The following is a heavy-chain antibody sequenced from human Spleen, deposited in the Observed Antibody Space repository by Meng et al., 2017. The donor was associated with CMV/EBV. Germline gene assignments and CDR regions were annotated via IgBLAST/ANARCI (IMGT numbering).Heavy chain of an antibody. Sequence: GESLKISCAASGFTVRSNYISWVRQAPGKGLEWVSLIYSDGTPYYADSVKGRFTISRDNAKNSLYLQMNSLRAEDTAVYYCARDRPDIVVVPAATSSGWYYFDYWGQGTLVTVSS. D-gene: IGHD2-2*01. CDR1: GFTVRSNY. J-gene: IGHJ4*02. CDR2: IYSDGTP. V-gene: IGHV3-53*01. CDR3: ARDRPDIVVVPAATSSGWYYFDY.